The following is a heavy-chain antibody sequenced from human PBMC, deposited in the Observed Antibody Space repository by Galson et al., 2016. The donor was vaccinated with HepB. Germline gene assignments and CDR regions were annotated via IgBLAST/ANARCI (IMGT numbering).Heavy chain of an antibody. V-gene: IGHV3-48*02. CDR2: ISSSSNTI. CDR3: ARSGYTNLDY. CDR1: GFTFSNYS. D-gene: IGHD3-9*01. Sequence: SLRLSCAASGFTFSNYSMNWVRQAPGKGLAWVSYISSSSNTIYYADSVKGRFTVSRDNAKNSLSLQMNRLRDEDTAVYYCARSGYTNLDYWCHGTLVTVSS. J-gene: IGHJ4*01.